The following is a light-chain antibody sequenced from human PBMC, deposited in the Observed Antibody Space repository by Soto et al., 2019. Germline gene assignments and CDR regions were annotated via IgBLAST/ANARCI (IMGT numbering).Light chain of an antibody. CDR3: HSADSSGPVV. CDR2: KDT. J-gene: IGLJ3*02. V-gene: IGLV3-25*02. Sequence: SYELTQPPSLSVSPGQTASITCSGDALSKQYAYWYQQRPGQAPVMMIYKDTERPSGIPDRFSGSSSGTTVTLTITGVQSEDEADYYCHSADSSGPVVFGGGTKVTVL. CDR1: ALSKQY.